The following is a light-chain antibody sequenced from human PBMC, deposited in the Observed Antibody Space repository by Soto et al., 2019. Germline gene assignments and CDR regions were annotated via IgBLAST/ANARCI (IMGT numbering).Light chain of an antibody. V-gene: IGKV3-15*01. CDR2: GAS. J-gene: IGKJ1*01. Sequence: EIVMTQSPATLSVSPGERATLSCRASQRVSDNLAWYQQKPGQAPRLLIYGASVRATGVPARFSGSGSGTEFTLTISSLQSEDFAIYYCHQYNDWPPLTFGQGNRVDIK. CDR3: HQYNDWPPLT. CDR1: QRVSDN.